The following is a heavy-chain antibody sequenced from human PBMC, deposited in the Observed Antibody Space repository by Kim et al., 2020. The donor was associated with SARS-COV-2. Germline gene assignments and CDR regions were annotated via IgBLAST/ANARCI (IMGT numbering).Heavy chain of an antibody. CDR2: IYPGDSDT. J-gene: IGHJ5*02. Sequence: GESLKISCKGSGYSFTSYWIGWVRQMPGKGLEWMGIIYPGDSDTRYSPSFQGQVTISADKSISTAYLQWSSLKASDTAMYYCARLCPIGFGELSTSRAKYNWFDPWGQGTLVTVSS. V-gene: IGHV5-51*01. D-gene: IGHD3-10*01. CDR3: ARLCPIGFGELSTSRAKYNWFDP. CDR1: GYSFTSYW.